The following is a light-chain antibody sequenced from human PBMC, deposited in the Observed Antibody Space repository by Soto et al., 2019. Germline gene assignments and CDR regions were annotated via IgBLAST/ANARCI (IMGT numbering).Light chain of an antibody. J-gene: IGKJ1*01. V-gene: IGKV3-15*01. CDR1: QSVSSSY. CDR3: QQYNNWPPET. Sequence: EIVLTQSPATLSLSPGERATLSSGASQSVSSSYLAWYQQKPGLAPRLLIYGASTRATGVPARFSGSGSGTAFTLTISSLQSEDFAVYYCQQYNNWPPETFGQGTKVDIK. CDR2: GAS.